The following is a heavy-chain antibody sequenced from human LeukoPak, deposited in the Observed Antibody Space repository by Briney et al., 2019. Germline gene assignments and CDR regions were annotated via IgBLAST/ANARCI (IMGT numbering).Heavy chain of an antibody. J-gene: IGHJ5*02. CDR1: GGSISSYY. CDR2: IYTSGST. V-gene: IGHV4-4*08. Sequence: SETLSLTCTVSGGSISSYYWSWIRQPPGKGLEWIGRIYTSGSTNSNPSLKSRVTISVDTSKNQFSLRLSSVTAADTAVYYCARDHYDILTGALGDWFDPWGQGTLVTVSS. CDR3: ARDHYDILTGALGDWFDP. D-gene: IGHD3-9*01.